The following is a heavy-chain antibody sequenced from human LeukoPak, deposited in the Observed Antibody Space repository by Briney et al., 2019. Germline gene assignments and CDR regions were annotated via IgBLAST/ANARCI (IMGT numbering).Heavy chain of an antibody. V-gene: IGHV3-74*01. Sequence: GGSLRLSCVASEFNFFSYGMQWVRQAPGKGLVWVSRIFTDGTTTSYAASVKGRFTISRDNAKNTLYLQMNSLRAEDTAVYYCARELPREVTLDYWGQGTLVTVSP. D-gene: IGHD2-21*02. CDR2: IFTDGTTT. J-gene: IGHJ4*01. CDR1: EFNFFSYG. CDR3: ARELPREVTLDY.